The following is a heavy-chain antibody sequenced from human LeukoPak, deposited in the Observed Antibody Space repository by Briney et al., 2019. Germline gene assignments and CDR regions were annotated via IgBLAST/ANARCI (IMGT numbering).Heavy chain of an antibody. CDR3: ARLDAPYYFDY. D-gene: IGHD3-9*01. J-gene: IGHJ4*02. CDR2: ISSSSSYI. V-gene: IGHV3-21*04. CDR1: GFTFSSYS. Sequence: GGSLRLSCAASGFTFSSYSMNWVRQAPGKGLEWVSSISSSSSYIYYADSVKGRVTISRDNSKNTLYLQMNSLRAEDTAVYYCARLDAPYYFDYWGQGTLVTVSS.